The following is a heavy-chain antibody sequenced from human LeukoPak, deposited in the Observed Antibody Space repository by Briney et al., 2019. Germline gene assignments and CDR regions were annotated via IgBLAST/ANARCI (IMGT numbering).Heavy chain of an antibody. CDR3: ARGYSSSWYYYYGMDV. V-gene: IGHV1-3*01. CDR1: GYTFTGYY. J-gene: IGHJ6*02. CDR2: INAGNGNT. D-gene: IGHD6-13*01. Sequence: VASVKVSCKASGYTFTGYYIHWLRQAPGQGLEWMGWINAGNGNTKYSQKFQGRVTITRDTSASTAYMELSSLRSEDTAVYYCARGYSSSWYYYYGMDVWGQGTTVTVSS.